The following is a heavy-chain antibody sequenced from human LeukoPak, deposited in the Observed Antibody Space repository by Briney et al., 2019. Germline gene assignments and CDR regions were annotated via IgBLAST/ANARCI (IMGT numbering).Heavy chain of an antibody. V-gene: IGHV5-51*01. Sequence: GESLKISCKGSGYSFTNYWIGWVRQMSGNGLEWMGIIHPGDSDTRYSPSFQGQVTISADKSFSTAYLQWSSPKASDTAIYYCVRQIGYCSSTSCYGAFDIWGQGTMVTVSS. D-gene: IGHD2-2*01. CDR3: VRQIGYCSSTSCYGAFDI. J-gene: IGHJ3*02. CDR2: IHPGDSDT. CDR1: GYSFTNYW.